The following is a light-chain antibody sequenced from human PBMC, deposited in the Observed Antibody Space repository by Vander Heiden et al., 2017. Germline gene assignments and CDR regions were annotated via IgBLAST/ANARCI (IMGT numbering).Light chain of an antibody. CDR2: GAS. Sequence: EIVMTQSPATLSVSPGERATLSCRASQSVSSNLAWYQQKPGQAPRLLIYGASNRANGIPDRFSGSGSGTEFTLTISSRQSEDFAVYYCQQYNNWTTFGQGTKVEIK. V-gene: IGKV3-15*01. CDR3: QQYNNWTT. CDR1: QSVSSN. J-gene: IGKJ1*01.